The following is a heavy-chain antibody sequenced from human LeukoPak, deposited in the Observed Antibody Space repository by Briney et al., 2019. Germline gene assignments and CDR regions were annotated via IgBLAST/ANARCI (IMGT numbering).Heavy chain of an antibody. CDR1: GGSISSYY. Sequence: SETLSLTCTVSGGSISSYYWSWIRQPAGKGLEWIGRIYTSGSTNYNPSLKSRVTMSVDTSKNQFSLKLSSVAAADTAVYYCARDSAIQLWGGYYYYMDVWGKGTTVTVYS. CDR3: ARDSAIQLWGGYYYYMDV. CDR2: IYTSGST. J-gene: IGHJ6*03. V-gene: IGHV4-4*07. D-gene: IGHD5-18*01.